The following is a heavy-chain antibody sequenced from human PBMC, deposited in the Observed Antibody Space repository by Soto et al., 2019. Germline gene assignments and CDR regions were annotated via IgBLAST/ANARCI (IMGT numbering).Heavy chain of an antibody. CDR3: ANRGYAGSYYGGGHLDY. J-gene: IGHJ4*02. CDR1: GFTFSTYT. CDR2: ISYDGSNQ. D-gene: IGHD1-26*01. Sequence: QVQLVESGGGVVQPGRSLRLSCAASGFTFSTYTMHWVRQAPGKGLEWVALISYDGSNQYYADSVRGRFTISRDNSKNTVFLQMSSLRSEDTATYYCANRGYAGSYYGGGHLDYWGQGTLVTVSS. V-gene: IGHV3-30*18.